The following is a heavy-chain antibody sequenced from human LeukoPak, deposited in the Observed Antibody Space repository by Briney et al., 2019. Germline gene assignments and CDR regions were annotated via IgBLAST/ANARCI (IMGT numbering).Heavy chain of an antibody. CDR1: GFTFSNYE. CDR2: ISSSGSS. J-gene: IGHJ4*02. Sequence: GGSLRLSCAASGFTFSNYEMDWVRQAPGKGLEWISYISSSGSSMHADSVQGRFTISRDNAKNSLYLQMSSLRVEDTAVYYCARHNGWYDYWGQGTLVTVSS. D-gene: IGHD6-19*01. V-gene: IGHV3-48*03. CDR3: ARHNGWYDY.